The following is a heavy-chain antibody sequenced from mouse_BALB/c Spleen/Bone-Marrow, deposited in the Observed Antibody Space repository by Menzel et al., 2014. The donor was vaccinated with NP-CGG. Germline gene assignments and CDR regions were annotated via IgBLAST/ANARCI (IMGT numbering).Heavy chain of an antibody. D-gene: IGHD3-3*01. CDR1: GYTFTSYY. J-gene: IGHJ3*01. V-gene: IGHV1S81*02. CDR2: INPSNGGT. CDR3: TREGTFFAY. Sequence: QLQQSGAELVKPGASVKLSCKSSGYTFTSYYMYWVKQRPGQGLEWIGGINPSNGGTNFNEKFKSRATLTVDKSSSTAYMQLSSLTSEDSAVYYCTREGTFFAYWGQGTLVTVSA.